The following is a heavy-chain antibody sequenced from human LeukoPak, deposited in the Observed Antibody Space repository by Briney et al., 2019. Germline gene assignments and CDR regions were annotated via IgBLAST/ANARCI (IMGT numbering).Heavy chain of an antibody. V-gene: IGHV4-59*01. CDR3: AREALLPGGAFDI. Sequence: SETLSLTCTVSGGSISSYYWSWIRQPPGKGLEWIGYIYYSGSTNYNPSLKSRVTISVDTSKNQFSLKLSSVTAADTAVYYCAREALLPGGAFDIWGQGTMVTVSS. CDR1: GGSISSYY. D-gene: IGHD1-26*01. J-gene: IGHJ3*02. CDR2: IYYSGST.